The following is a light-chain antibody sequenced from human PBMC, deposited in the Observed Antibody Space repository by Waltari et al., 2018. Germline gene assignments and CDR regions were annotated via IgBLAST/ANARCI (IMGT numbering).Light chain of an antibody. Sequence: EIVMTQSPATLSVSPGERATISCRASHRLSGNLAWYQQKPGQAPRLLMDDVSTRATGVPARLSGSESGIEFTLTISSIQAEDFAIYYCQQYQNWPRWTFGQGTKVDIK. CDR2: DVS. CDR3: QQYQNWPRWT. CDR1: HRLSGN. J-gene: IGKJ1*01. V-gene: IGKV3-15*01.